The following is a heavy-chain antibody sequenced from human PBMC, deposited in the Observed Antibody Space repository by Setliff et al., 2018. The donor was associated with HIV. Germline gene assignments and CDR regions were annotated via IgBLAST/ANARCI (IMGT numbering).Heavy chain of an antibody. D-gene: IGHD1-1*01. CDR2: VYYNGDT. Sequence: SETLSLTCTVSGGSISSGGYYWSWIRQHPEKGLEWIGYVYYNGDTYYNPSLKSRVTLSVDTSKNHFSLNLRSVSAADTAFYYCATKGWNVYKAFDYWGQGTLVTVSS. J-gene: IGHJ4*02. V-gene: IGHV4-31*03. CDR1: GGSISSGGYY. CDR3: ATKGWNVYKAFDY.